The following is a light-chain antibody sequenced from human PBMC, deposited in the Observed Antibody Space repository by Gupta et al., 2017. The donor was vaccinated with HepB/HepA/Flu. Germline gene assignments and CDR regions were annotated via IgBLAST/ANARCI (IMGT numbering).Light chain of an antibody. Sequence: YVLAQPPSVPSAPGETATMTSGGDSCGSECVHWYQQKPGQAPGLGVYDDTSRPSGISQRFSGSNSGNTATLTISRVEAEDEADYFCKVWDFSSDHVIFGGGTELTVL. CDR3: KVWDFSSDHVI. CDR1: SCGSEC. CDR2: DDT. J-gene: IGLJ2*01. V-gene: IGLV3-21*02.